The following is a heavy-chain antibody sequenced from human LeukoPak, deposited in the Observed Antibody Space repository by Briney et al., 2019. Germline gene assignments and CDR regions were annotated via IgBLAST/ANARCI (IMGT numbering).Heavy chain of an antibody. CDR2: IHSIGST. CDR1: GVSLTSSSYY. Sequence: SETLSLTRSVSGVSLTSSSYYRGGIRPPPGKGLEWTGSIHSIGSTFYNLPPTGRDTISLDTPQHQFSLDLRPVTPADTRVYFCAAIIAVAGIPLVFPWGQGTLLSVSS. D-gene: IGHD6-19*01. V-gene: IGHV4-39*01. CDR3: AAIIAVAGIPLVFP. J-gene: IGHJ5*02.